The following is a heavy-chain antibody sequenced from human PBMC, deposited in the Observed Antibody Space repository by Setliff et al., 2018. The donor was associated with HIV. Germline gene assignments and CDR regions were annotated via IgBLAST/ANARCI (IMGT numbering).Heavy chain of an antibody. Sequence: SGPTLVNPTETLTLTCTVSGFSLSNTGMGVSWIRQPPGKALEWLAHIFSNDEKSYRTSLKRRLTLSKDTSKGQVVLTMTNMDPVDTATYYCARIRGSYYDILTGYYKGGWYFDYWGKGTLVTVSS. CDR3: ARIRGSYYDILTGYYKGGWYFDY. CDR1: GFSLSNTGMG. CDR2: IFSNDEK. D-gene: IGHD3-9*01. J-gene: IGHJ4*02. V-gene: IGHV2-26*02.